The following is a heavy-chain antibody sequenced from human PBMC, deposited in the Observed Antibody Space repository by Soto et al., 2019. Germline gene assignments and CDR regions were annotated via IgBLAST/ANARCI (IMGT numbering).Heavy chain of an antibody. CDR2: ISSSGSTI. CDR1: GFTFSDYY. V-gene: IGHV3-11*01. Sequence: GGALRLSCAASGFTFSDYYMSWSRQAPGKGLEWVSYISSSGSTIYYADSVKGRFTISRDNAKNSLYLQMNSLRAEDTAVYYCASDISVVTFAYWGQGTPVPVSS. CDR3: ASDISVVTFAY. J-gene: IGHJ4*02. D-gene: IGHD2-2*01.